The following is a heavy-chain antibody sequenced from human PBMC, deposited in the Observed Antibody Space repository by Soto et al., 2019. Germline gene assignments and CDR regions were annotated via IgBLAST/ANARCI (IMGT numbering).Heavy chain of an antibody. D-gene: IGHD2-2*02. CDR1: GYTFTGHY. CDR2: INPNSGGT. V-gene: IGHV1-2*04. Sequence: ASVKVSCKASGYTFTGHYMHWVRQAPGQGLEWMGWINPNSGGTNYAQKFQGWVTMTRDTSISTAYMELSRLRSDDTAVYYCARDYCSSTSCYIGYGMDVWGQGTTVTVSS. CDR3: ARDYCSSTSCYIGYGMDV. J-gene: IGHJ6*02.